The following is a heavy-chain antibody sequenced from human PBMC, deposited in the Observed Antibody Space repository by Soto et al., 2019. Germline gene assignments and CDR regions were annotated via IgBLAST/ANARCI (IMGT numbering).Heavy chain of an antibody. CDR3: ASGGQTIIPKD. D-gene: IGHD5-12*01. J-gene: IGHJ4*02. Sequence: QVQLQQWGAGLLKPSETLSLTCAVYGGSFSGYYWSWIRQPPGKGLDWIGEINHGGSTTYNPSLKSRVTLSIDTSKHQFSLKLSSVTAADTAVYYCASGGQTIIPKDWGQGTLVTVAS. CDR2: INHGGST. CDR1: GGSFSGYY. V-gene: IGHV4-34*02.